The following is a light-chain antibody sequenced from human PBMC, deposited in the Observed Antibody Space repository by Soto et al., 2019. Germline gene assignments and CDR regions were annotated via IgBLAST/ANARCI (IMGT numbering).Light chain of an antibody. V-gene: IGLV1-51*02. J-gene: IGLJ2*01. Sequence: QSVLTQPPSVSAAPGQKVTISCSGSSSNIGNNYVSWYQQLPGTAPKLLIYENNKRPSGIPDRFSGSKSGTLATLGITGLQTGDEADYYCGTWDSRLSAGTVVFGGGTKLTVL. CDR2: ENN. CDR1: SSNIGNNY. CDR3: GTWDSRLSAGTVV.